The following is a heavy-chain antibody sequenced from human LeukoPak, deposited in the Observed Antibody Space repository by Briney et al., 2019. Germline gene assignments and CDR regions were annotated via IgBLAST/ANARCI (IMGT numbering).Heavy chain of an antibody. Sequence: GGSLRLSCAASGFTFSTYAMSWVRQAPGKGLEWVSDISASGGSTYYADSVKGRFTISRDNSMDTLYLRMNSLRAEDTAVYYCAKPLAYYDFWRGPGYYFDYWGQGTLVTVSS. V-gene: IGHV3-23*01. CDR2: ISASGGST. CDR3: AKPLAYYDFWRGPGYYFDY. J-gene: IGHJ4*02. D-gene: IGHD3-3*01. CDR1: GFTFSTYA.